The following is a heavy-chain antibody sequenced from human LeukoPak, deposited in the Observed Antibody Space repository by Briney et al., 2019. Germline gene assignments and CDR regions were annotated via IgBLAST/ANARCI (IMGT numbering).Heavy chain of an antibody. CDR1: GDSISSSSYY. CDR3: ARSSGGVGPAQTFDY. CDR2: IYYTGTT. V-gene: IGHV4-39*01. J-gene: IGHJ4*02. D-gene: IGHD3-16*01. Sequence: NPSETLSLTCTVSGDSISSSSYYWGWIRQPPGKGLEWIGSIYYTGTTYYRPSLKSQVTISVDTSKNQFSLNLSSVTAADTAVYYCARSSGGVGPAQTFDYWGQGTLVTVSS.